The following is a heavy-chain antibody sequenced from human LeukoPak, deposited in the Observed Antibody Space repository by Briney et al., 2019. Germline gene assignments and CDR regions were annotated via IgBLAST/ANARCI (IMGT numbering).Heavy chain of an antibody. Sequence: ASVKVSCKASGYTFTNYDINWVRQATGQGLEWMGWMNPNSGNTGYAQKFQGKVTMTRNASISTAYMELSSLRSEDTAVYYCARSRAMVRGVTYYYGMDVWGQGTTVTVSS. V-gene: IGHV1-8*01. D-gene: IGHD3-10*01. CDR1: GYTFTNYD. J-gene: IGHJ6*02. CDR2: MNPNSGNT. CDR3: ARSRAMVRGVTYYYGMDV.